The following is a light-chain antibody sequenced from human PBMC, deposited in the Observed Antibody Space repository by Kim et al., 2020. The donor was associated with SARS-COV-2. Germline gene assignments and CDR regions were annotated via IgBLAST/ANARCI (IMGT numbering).Light chain of an antibody. J-gene: IGKJ2*01. Sequence: SASVGDRVTITCRASENIGTWLAWYQQKPGRAPSLLIYLASTLESGAPSRFSGTGSGTEFSLSLTSLQPDYFATYYCQHYSRFPYTFGQGTKLEL. CDR2: LAS. CDR3: QHYSRFPYT. CDR1: ENIGTW. V-gene: IGKV1-5*03.